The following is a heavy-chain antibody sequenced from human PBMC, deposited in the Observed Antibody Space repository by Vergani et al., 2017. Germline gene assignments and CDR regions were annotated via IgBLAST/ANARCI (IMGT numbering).Heavy chain of an antibody. J-gene: IGHJ6*02. Sequence: EVQLLESGGDLVQPGGSLRLSCAASGFTFNHYAMNWVRQAPGKGLEWVSGISGSGGSTYYAGSVKGRFTISRDSSKNTLYLQMNSLSAGDTAVYYCAKAKPRNSGYDYLYYYHAMEVWGQGTTVTVSS. D-gene: IGHD5-12*01. V-gene: IGHV3-23*01. CDR2: ISGSGGST. CDR1: GFTFNHYA. CDR3: AKAKPRNSGYDYLYYYHAMEV.